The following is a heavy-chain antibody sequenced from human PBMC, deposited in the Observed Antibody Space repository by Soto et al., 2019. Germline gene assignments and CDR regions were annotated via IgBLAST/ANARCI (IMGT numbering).Heavy chain of an antibody. J-gene: IGHJ4*02. CDR3: ASVGYYDSSGYYFDY. D-gene: IGHD3-22*01. V-gene: IGHV1-69*13. Sequence: GASVKVSCKASGGTFSSYAISWVRQAPGQGLEWMGGIIPIFGTANYAQKFQGRVTITADESTSTAYMELSSLRSEDTAVYYCASVGYYDSSGYYFDYWGQGTLVTVSS. CDR1: GGTFSSYA. CDR2: IIPIFGTA.